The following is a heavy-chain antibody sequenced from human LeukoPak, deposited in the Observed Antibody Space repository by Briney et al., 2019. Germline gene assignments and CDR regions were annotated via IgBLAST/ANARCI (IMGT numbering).Heavy chain of an antibody. V-gene: IGHV4-34*01. J-gene: IGHJ6*03. CDR1: GGSFSGYY. Sequence: SETLSLTCAVYGGSFSGYYWSWIRQPPGKGLEWIGEINHSGSTNYNPSPKSRVTISVDTSKNQFSLKLSSVTAADTAVYYCASWGTGTSYYYMDVWGKGTTVTVSS. D-gene: IGHD2-8*02. CDR3: ASWGTGTSYYYMDV. CDR2: INHSGST.